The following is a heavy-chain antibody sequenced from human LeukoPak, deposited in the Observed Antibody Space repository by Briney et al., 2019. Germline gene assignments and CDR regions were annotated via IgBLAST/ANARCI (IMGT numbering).Heavy chain of an antibody. D-gene: IGHD3-9*01. V-gene: IGHV3-21*01. CDR3: ARDSILTGYPNINWFDP. CDR2: ISSSSSYI. J-gene: IGHJ5*02. CDR1: GFTFSSYS. Sequence: GGSLRLSCAASGFTFSSYSMNWVRQAPGKGLEWVSSISSSSSYIYYADSVKGRFTISRDNAKNSLYLQMNSLRAEDTAVYYCARDSILTGYPNINWFDPWGQGTLVTVSS.